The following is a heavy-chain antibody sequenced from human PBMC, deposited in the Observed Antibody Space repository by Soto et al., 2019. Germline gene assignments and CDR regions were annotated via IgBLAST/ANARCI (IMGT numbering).Heavy chain of an antibody. D-gene: IGHD4-17*01. Sequence: ASVKVSCKASGYTFTSYDINWVRRATGQGLEWMGWMNPNSGNTGYAQKFQGRVTMTRNTSISTAYMELSSLRSEDTAVYYCARAMTTVTTCTSDYWGQGTLVTVSS. CDR3: ARAMTTVTTCTSDY. J-gene: IGHJ4*02. CDR1: GYTFTSYD. V-gene: IGHV1-8*01. CDR2: MNPNSGNT.